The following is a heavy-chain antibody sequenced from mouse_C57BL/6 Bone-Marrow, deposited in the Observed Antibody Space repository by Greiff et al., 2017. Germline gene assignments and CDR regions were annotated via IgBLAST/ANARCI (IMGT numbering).Heavy chain of an antibody. CDR3: ARLGYSFAY. Sequence: QVQLKQSGPELVKPGASVKLSCKASGYTFTSYDINWVKQRPGQGLEWIGWIYTRDGSTKYNEKFKGKATLTVDTSSITAYMELHLLTSEDSAVYFCARLGYSFAYWGQGTLVTVAA. D-gene: IGHD2-3*01. CDR2: IYTRDGST. V-gene: IGHV1-85*01. J-gene: IGHJ3*01. CDR1: GYTFTSYD.